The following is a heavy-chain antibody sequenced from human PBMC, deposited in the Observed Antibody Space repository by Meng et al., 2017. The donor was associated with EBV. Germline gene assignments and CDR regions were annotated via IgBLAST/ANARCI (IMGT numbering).Heavy chain of an antibody. CDR1: GGPISTPNYY. CDR3: VRGYDYGDYVDY. J-gene: IGHJ4*02. CDR2: FYSVATT. D-gene: IGHD4-17*01. Sequence: LPLQVEGPRLVTPSETIPPICTVSGGPISTPNYYWGWIRQPPGKGLEWIGTFYSVATTFYNPSLKSRLTISVDTSKNQFSLRLSSVTAADTAIYYCVRGYDYGDYVDYWGQGTLVTVSS. V-gene: IGHV4-39*07.